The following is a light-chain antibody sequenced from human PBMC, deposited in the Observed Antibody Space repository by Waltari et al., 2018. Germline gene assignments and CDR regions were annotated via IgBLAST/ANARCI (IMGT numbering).Light chain of an antibody. Sequence: QSALTQPASVSGSPGQSITISCTGTRSDVGAYNYVSWYQQHPGKAPKVMIYDVNSRPSGGSNRFSGSKSGNTASLTISGLQAEDEADYYCSSYTSSNTLVVFGGGTKLTVL. CDR1: RSDVGAYNY. CDR3: SSYTSSNTLVV. J-gene: IGLJ2*01. CDR2: DVN. V-gene: IGLV2-14*01.